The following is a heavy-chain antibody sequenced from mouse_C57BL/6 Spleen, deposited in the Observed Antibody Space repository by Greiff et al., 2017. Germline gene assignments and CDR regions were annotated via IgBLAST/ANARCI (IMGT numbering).Heavy chain of an antibody. V-gene: IGHV1-69*01. Sequence: QVHVKQPGAELVMPGASVKLSCKASGYTFTSYWMHWVKQRPGQGLEWIGEIDPSDSYTNYNQKFKGKSTLTVDKSSSTAYMQLSSLTSEDSAVYYCARGDPANWDAWGQGTTLTVSS. CDR2: IDPSDSYT. J-gene: IGHJ2*01. CDR3: ARGDPANWDA. D-gene: IGHD4-1*01. CDR1: GYTFTSYW.